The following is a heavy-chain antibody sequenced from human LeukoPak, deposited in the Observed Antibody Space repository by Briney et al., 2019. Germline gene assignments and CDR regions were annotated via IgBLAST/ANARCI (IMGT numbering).Heavy chain of an antibody. D-gene: IGHD6-13*01. CDR2: INTNTGNP. J-gene: IGHJ4*02. CDR3: ARDLKMGYSSGRYSWGTGSSNDY. Sequence: RASAKVSCEASGYTFTSYAMNWVRQAPGQGLEWMGWINTNTGNPTYAQGFTGRFVFSLDTSVSTAYLQISSLKADDTAVYYCARDLKMGYSSGRYSWGTGSSNDYWGQGTLVTVSS. V-gene: IGHV7-4-1*02. CDR1: GYTFTSYA.